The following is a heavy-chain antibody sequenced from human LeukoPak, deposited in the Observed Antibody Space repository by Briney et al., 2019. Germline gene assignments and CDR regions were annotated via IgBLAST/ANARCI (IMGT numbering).Heavy chain of an antibody. V-gene: IGHV3-53*01. J-gene: IGHJ4*02. Sequence: GGSLRLSCAASGFSVRTTYMSWVRQAPGKGLEWVSVLYTGGGTDHADSVKGRFTISRDNAKNSLYLQMNSLRAEDTAVYYCARDSYSSSRNDYWGQGTLVTVSS. D-gene: IGHD6-13*01. CDR1: GFSVRTTY. CDR2: LYTGGGT. CDR3: ARDSYSSSRNDY.